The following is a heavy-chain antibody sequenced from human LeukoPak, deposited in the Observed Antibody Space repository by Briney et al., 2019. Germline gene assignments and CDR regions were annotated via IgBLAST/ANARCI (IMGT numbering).Heavy chain of an antibody. CDR1: GFTFSSYA. CDR3: VTDLTVRAANYYFDH. CDR2: ISTDGSDK. J-gene: IGHJ4*02. D-gene: IGHD1-1*01. V-gene: IGHV3-30-3*01. Sequence: GGSLRLSCAASGFTFSSYAMHWVRQAPGKGLEWVAVISTDGSDKHYADSVKGRFTISRDNSRNTLYLQMDSLRAEDTAVYFCVTDLTVRAANYYFDHWGQGTLVTVSS.